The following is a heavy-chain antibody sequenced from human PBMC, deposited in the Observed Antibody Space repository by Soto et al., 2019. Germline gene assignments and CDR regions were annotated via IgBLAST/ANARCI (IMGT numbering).Heavy chain of an antibody. CDR3: ARHPFIDYFDY. CDR2: IYYSGST. CDR1: GGSISSYY. Sequence: QVQLQESGPGLVKPSETLSLTCTVSGGSISSYYWSWLRQHPGKGLEWIGDIYYSGSTNSNPSLNSRVTISVDTSQNQVSLKLSSVAAADTAVYYCARHPFIDYFDYWGQGTLVTVSS. J-gene: IGHJ4*02. V-gene: IGHV4-59*01.